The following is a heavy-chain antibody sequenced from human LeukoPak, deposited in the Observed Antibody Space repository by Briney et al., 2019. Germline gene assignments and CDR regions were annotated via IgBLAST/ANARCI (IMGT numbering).Heavy chain of an antibody. CDR2: ISPASDTI. D-gene: IGHD3-10*01. CDR1: GFTFSSYS. Sequence: GGSLRLSCAASGFTFSSYSMNWVRQAPGKGLEWASYISPASDTIHYADSMRGRFTISRDNAKNSLYLQMDSLRAEDTAVYYCARDVYYGSGTFGYWGQGTLVTVSS. J-gene: IGHJ4*02. V-gene: IGHV3-48*01. CDR3: ARDVYYGSGTFGY.